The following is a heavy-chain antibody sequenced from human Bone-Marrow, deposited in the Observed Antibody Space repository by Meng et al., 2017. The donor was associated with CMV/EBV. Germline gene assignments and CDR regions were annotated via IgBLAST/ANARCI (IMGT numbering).Heavy chain of an antibody. CDR2: IDPSDSYA. J-gene: IGHJ4*02. CDR3: AVERVVYAYHMDY. Sequence: CKGSGYSFTSYWISWVRQMPGKGLEWMGRIDPSDSYATYSPSFQGHVTISADRSISTAYLQWSSLKASDTAMYYCAVERVVYAYHMDYWGQGTLVTSPQ. D-gene: IGHD2-8*02. V-gene: IGHV5-10-1*01. CDR1: GYSFTSYW.